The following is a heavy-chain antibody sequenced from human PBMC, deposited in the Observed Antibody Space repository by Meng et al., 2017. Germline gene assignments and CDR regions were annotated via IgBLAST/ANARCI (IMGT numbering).Heavy chain of an antibody. V-gene: IGHV4-61*02. CDR2: IYTSGST. CDR3: ARGLVGGSYYGY. J-gene: IGHJ4*02. D-gene: IGHD1-26*01. CDR1: GGSISSGGYY. Sequence: SETLSLTCTVSGGSISSGGYYWSWIRQPAGKGLEWIGRIYTSGSTNYNPSLKSRVTISVDTSKNQFSLKLSSVTAADTAVYYCARGLVGGSYYGYWGQGTLVTVSS.